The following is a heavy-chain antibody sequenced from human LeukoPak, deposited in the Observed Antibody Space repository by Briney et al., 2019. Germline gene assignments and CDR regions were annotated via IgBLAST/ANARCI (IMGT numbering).Heavy chain of an antibody. D-gene: IGHD3-3*01. CDR3: ARGSRDFWSGYINRPFDY. CDR2: IYYSGST. J-gene: IGHJ4*02. V-gene: IGHV4-39*07. CDR1: GGSISSSSYC. Sequence: SETLSLTCTVSGGSISSSSYCWAWIRQPPGKGLEWIGSIYYSGSTYYNPSLKSRVTISVDTSKNQFSLKLSSVTAADTAVYYCARGSRDFWSGYINRPFDYWGQGTLVTVSS.